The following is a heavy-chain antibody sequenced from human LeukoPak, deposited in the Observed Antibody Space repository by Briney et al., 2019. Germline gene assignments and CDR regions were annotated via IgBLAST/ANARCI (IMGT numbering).Heavy chain of an antibody. J-gene: IGHJ3*02. CDR1: GYTFTYRY. CDR3: ARWDDSLDAFDI. CDR2: ITPFNGNT. V-gene: IGHV1-45*02. D-gene: IGHD3-22*01. Sequence: ASVTVSCKASGYTFTYRYLHWVRQAPGQALEWMGWITPFNGNTNYAQKFQDRVTITRDRSMSTAYMELSSLRSGDTAMYYCARWDDSLDAFDIWGQGTMVTVSS.